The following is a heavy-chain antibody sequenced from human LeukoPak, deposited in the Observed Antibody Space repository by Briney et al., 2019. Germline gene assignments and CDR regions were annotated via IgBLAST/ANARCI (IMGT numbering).Heavy chain of an antibody. J-gene: IGHJ5*02. CDR2: IYHGDSDT. D-gene: IGHD2-15*01. Sequence: GEALKISCKTSGYSFTSYWIGWVHPMPGKGLEWMGIIYHGDSDTRYSPSFQGQVTISADKSISTAYLQWSSLKASDTAMYYCARQVYCSGGRCSGGWFDPWGRGTLVTVSS. CDR1: GYSFTSYW. CDR3: ARQVYCSGGRCSGGWFDP. V-gene: IGHV5-51*07.